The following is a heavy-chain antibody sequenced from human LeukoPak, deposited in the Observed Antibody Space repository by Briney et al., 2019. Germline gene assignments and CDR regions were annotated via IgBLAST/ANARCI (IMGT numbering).Heavy chain of an antibody. V-gene: IGHV4-59*08. CDR2: SYYSGST. CDR3: ARHGYYDSSGYYGFDY. Sequence: SETLSLTCTVSGGSISSYYWSWIRQPPGKRLEWIGYSYYSGSTNYNPSLKSQVTISVDTSKNQFSLKLSSVTAADTAVYYCARHGYYDSSGYYGFDYWGQGTLVTVSS. D-gene: IGHD3-22*01. J-gene: IGHJ4*02. CDR1: GGSISSYY.